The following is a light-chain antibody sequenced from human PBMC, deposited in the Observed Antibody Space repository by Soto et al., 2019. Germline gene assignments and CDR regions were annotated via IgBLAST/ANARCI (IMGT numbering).Light chain of an antibody. J-gene: IGKJ4*01. CDR2: GAS. CDR1: QSVSSTK. CDR3: QHSSSSPLLT. V-gene: IGKV3-20*01. Sequence: EIVLTQSPGTLSLSPGERATLSCRARQSVSSTKLAWYQQKPGQAPRLIIYGASSRATGIPDRFSGSVSGTDFTLPISRLEPEDFAAYYGQHSSSSPLLTFGGGTKVDIK.